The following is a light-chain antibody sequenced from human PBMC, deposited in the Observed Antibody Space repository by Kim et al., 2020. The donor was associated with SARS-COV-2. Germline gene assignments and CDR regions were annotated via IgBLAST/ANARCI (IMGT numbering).Light chain of an antibody. CDR3: SSYTSSSTFGV. CDR2: DVS. V-gene: IGLV2-14*04. J-gene: IGLJ3*02. CDR1: SRDGGGYNY. Sequence: SITLSCTGTSRDGGGYNYVSWYQQHPGKAPKLMIYDVSKRPSGVSNRFSGSKSGNTASLTISGLQAEDEADYYCSSYTSSSTFGVFGGGTQLTVL.